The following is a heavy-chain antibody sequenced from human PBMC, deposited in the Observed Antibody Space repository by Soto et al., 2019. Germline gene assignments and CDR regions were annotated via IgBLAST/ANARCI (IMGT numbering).Heavy chain of an antibody. D-gene: IGHD1-26*01. J-gene: IGHJ6*02. V-gene: IGHV1-69*13. CDR3: ARVVGAKNPHLRGVMDV. CDR2: ILPIFGTA. CDR1: GGTFGSYA. Sequence: RASVKVSCKASGGTFGSYAISWVRQAPGQGLEWMGGILPIFGTANYAQKFQGRVTITADESTSTAYMELSSLRSEDTAVYYCARVVGAKNPHLRGVMDVWGQGTTVTVSS.